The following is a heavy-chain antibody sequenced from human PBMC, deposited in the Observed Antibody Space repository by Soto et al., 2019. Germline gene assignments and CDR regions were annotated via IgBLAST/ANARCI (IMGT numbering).Heavy chain of an antibody. CDR1: GGSISSGGYY. J-gene: IGHJ4*02. CDR2: IYYSGST. Sequence: SETLSLTCTVSGGSISSGGYYWSWIRQHPGKGLEWIGYIYYSGSTYYNPSLKSRVTISVDRSKNQFSLKLSSVTAADTAVYYCARGKNYDSSGYYLLHYFDYWGQGTLVTVSS. V-gene: IGHV4-31*03. D-gene: IGHD3-22*01. CDR3: ARGKNYDSSGYYLLHYFDY.